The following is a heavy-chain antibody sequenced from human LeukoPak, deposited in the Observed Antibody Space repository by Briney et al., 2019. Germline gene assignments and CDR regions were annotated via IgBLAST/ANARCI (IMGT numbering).Heavy chain of an antibody. D-gene: IGHD5-18*01. Sequence: GESLKISCKGTGYTFTSYSIGWVRQMPGKGLEWMGIINPGDSDTRYWPSFQGQVTISADKSISTAYLQWSSLKASDTAKYYCARRGYSLGYDLYHYYGMDVWGQGTTVTVPS. CDR2: INPGDSDT. CDR3: ARRGYSLGYDLYHYYGMDV. V-gene: IGHV5-51*01. CDR1: GYTFTSYS. J-gene: IGHJ6*02.